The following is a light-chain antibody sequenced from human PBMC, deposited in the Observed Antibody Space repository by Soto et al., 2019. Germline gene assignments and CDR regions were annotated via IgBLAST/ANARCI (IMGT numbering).Light chain of an antibody. Sequence: EILITQSPATLSVSPGEGATLSCRASQSVSSNLAWYQQKPGQAPRLIIYGVSTRANGIPARFSGSVSGTEFTLTLSSLQSEDFAVYYCQQYNNWHPWTFGQGTKVDIK. J-gene: IGKJ1*01. CDR1: QSVSSN. V-gene: IGKV3-15*01. CDR2: GVS. CDR3: QQYNNWHPWT.